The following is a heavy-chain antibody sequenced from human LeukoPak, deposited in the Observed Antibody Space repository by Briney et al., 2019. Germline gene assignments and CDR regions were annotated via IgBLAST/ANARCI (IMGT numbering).Heavy chain of an antibody. D-gene: IGHD3-16*02. Sequence: ASVKVSCKASGCTFTSYYMHWVRQAPGQGLEWMGIINPSGGSTSYAQKFQGRVTMTRDTSTSTVYMELSSLRSEDTAVYYCARGKITFGGVIALAEYFQHWGQGTLVTVSS. CDR3: ARGKITFGGVIALAEYFQH. J-gene: IGHJ1*01. V-gene: IGHV1-46*01. CDR2: INPSGGST. CDR1: GCTFTSYY.